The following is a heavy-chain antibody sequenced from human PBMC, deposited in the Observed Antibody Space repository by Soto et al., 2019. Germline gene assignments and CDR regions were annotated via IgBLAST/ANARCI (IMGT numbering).Heavy chain of an antibody. CDR2: INPNSGGT. V-gene: IGHV1-2*04. CDR3: ARAKDTAMDRYYFDY. J-gene: IGHJ4*02. D-gene: IGHD5-18*01. Sequence: ASVKVSCKASGYTFTGYYMHWVRQAPGQGLEWMGWINPNSGGTNYAQKFQGWVTMTRDTSISTAYMELSRLRSDDTAVYYCARAKDTAMDRYYFDYWGQGTLVTVSS. CDR1: GYTFTGYY.